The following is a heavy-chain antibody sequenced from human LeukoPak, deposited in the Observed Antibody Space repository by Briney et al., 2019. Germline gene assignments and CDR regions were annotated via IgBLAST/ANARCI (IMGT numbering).Heavy chain of an antibody. V-gene: IGHV1-18*01. J-gene: IGHJ6*03. CDR2: ISAYNGNT. CDR1: GYTFTSYG. Sequence: ASVKVSCKASGYTFTSYGISWVRQAPGQGLEWMGWISAYNGNTNYAQKLQGRVTMTTDTSTSTAYMELRSLRSEDTAVYYCARGRVYCSGGSCYPYYYYMDVWGKGTTVTISS. CDR3: ARGRVYCSGGSCYPYYYYMDV. D-gene: IGHD2-15*01.